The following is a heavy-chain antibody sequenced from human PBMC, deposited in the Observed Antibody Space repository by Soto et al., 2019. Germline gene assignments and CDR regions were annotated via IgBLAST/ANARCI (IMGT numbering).Heavy chain of an antibody. CDR2: VNPKSGNT. V-gene: IGHV1-8*01. CDR1: GYSFSTYD. Sequence: QVQRVQSGAEVKKPGASVKVSCKASGYSFSTYDINWVRQAAGQGLEWMGWVNPKSGNTDYAQRFRGRVTMTSNTSISTAYKELSALTPEDTAVYYCARPYCDSTSCYTDWFDPWGQGTLVTVSS. J-gene: IGHJ5*02. D-gene: IGHD2-2*02. CDR3: ARPYCDSTSCYTDWFDP.